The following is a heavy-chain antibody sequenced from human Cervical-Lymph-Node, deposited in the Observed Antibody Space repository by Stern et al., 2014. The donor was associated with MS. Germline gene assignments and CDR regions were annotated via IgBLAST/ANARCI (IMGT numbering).Heavy chain of an antibody. CDR3: ARKGTYGLDY. Sequence: EVQLVESGAEVKKPGESLKISCKGSGYNFASYWIGWVRQVPGKSLEWMGIIYPDDSDARYTPSFQGQVTMSADKSIGTAYLQWSSLKASDTAFYFCARKGTYGLDYWGQGALVTVSS. D-gene: IGHD3-10*01. V-gene: IGHV5-51*01. J-gene: IGHJ4*02. CDR1: GYNFASYW. CDR2: IYPDDSDA.